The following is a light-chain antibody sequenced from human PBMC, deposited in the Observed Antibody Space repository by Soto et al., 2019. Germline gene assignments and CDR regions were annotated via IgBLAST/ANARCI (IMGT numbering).Light chain of an antibody. V-gene: IGKV3-11*01. CDR3: QQRSNWPG. J-gene: IGKJ3*01. CDR2: DAS. CDR1: QSISTY. Sequence: EIVLTQSPATLSLSPGERATLSCRASQSISTYLAWYQQKAGQAPRLLIYDASNRATGIPARFSGSGSGTDFTLTISSLEPEDFAVYYCQQRSNWPGFGPGTKVDIK.